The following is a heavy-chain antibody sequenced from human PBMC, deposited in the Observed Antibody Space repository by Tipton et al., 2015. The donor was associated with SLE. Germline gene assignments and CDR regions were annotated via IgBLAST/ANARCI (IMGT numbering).Heavy chain of an antibody. CDR1: GGSISFDY. V-gene: IGHV4-4*07. CDR2: IYSSGDR. Sequence: TLSLTCTVSGGSISFDYWSWIRQSAGRGLEWIGRIYSSGDRDYNPSLRSRVTMPIDASQNRVSLRLKSVSAADTAVYYCATNWGDVGVGSFDLWGQGTMVTVSS. J-gene: IGHJ3*01. CDR3: ATNWGDVGVGSFDL. D-gene: IGHD7-27*01.